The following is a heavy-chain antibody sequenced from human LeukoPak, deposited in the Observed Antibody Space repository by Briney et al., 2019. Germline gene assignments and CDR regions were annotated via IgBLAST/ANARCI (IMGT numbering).Heavy chain of an antibody. CDR2: MYYSGIT. V-gene: IGHV4-31*02. CDR1: IXSGGYY. D-gene: IGHD3-22*01. CDR3: ASQANYYDSRGYFQH. Sequence: IXSGGYYWSWIRQHPGKGLEWIGYMYYSGITYYNPSLRSRVTISLDTSKNQFSLKLSSVTAADTAVYYCASQANYYDSRGYFQHWGQGTLXXV. J-gene: IGHJ1*01.